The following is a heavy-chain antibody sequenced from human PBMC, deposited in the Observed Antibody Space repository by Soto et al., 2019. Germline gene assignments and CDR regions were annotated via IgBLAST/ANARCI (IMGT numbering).Heavy chain of an antibody. V-gene: IGHV3-23*01. CDR1: GFTFRSYA. Sequence: GGSLILSCAASGFTFRSYAMSWVRQAPGKGLEWVSAISGSGGSTYYADSVKGRFTISRDNSKNTLYLQMNSLRAEDTAVYYCAKDYLYYYDSSGYYSYFDYWGQGTLVTVSS. CDR2: ISGSGGST. CDR3: AKDYLYYYDSSGYYSYFDY. J-gene: IGHJ4*02. D-gene: IGHD3-22*01.